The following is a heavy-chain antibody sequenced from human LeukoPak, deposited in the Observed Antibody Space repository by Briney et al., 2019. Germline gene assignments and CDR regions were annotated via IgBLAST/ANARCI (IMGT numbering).Heavy chain of an antibody. V-gene: IGHV4-59*08. CDR2: IYYSGST. J-gene: IGHJ4*02. D-gene: IGHD2-2*01. Sequence: PSETLSLTCTVSGGSISNYYWTWVRQPPGKGLEWIGYIYYSGSTNYNPSLKSRVTISVDTSKNQFSLKRSSVTAADTAVYYCARQAGSYAFYYYDYWGQGTLVTVSS. CDR3: ARQAGSYAFYYYDY. CDR1: GGSISNYY.